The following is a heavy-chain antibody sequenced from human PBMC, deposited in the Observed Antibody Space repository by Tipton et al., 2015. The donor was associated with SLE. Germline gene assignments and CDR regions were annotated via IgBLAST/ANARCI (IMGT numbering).Heavy chain of an antibody. V-gene: IGHV4-38-2*02. CDR2: IYYSGST. CDR3: AREGAYYYDN. D-gene: IGHD3-16*01. Sequence: LRLSCTVSGYSISSGYYWGWIRQPPGKGLEWIGSIYYSGSTYYNPSLKSRVTISVDTSKNQFSLKLSSVTAADTAVYYCAREGAYYYDNWGQGTLVTVSS. J-gene: IGHJ4*02. CDR1: GYSISSGYY.